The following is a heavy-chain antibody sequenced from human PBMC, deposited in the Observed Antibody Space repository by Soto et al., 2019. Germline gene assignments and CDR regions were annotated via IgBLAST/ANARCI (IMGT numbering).Heavy chain of an antibody. J-gene: IGHJ5*02. CDR2: IFSDDEK. D-gene: IGHD6-13*01. CDR1: GFSLSNARMG. CDR3: ARISRQQLVRWFDP. Sequence: QVTLKESGPVLVKPTETLTLTCTVSGFSLSNARMGVSWIRQPPGKALEWLAHIFSDDEKSYSTSLKSRLTTSKDTPKSQVVLSMTNMDPVDTATYYCARISRQQLVRWFDPWGQGTLVTVSS. V-gene: IGHV2-26*01.